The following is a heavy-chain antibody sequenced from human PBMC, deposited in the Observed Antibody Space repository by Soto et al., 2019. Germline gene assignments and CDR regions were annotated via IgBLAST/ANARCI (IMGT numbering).Heavy chain of an antibody. J-gene: IGHJ6*03. D-gene: IGHD2-2*01. Sequence: QVQLQESGPGLVKPSQTLSLTCTVSGGSISSGGYCWSWIRQHPGKGLEWIGYIYYSGSTYYNPSLKSRVTISVDTSKNQFSLKLSSVTAADTAVYYCARADSSTDMDVWGKETTVTVSS. CDR1: GGSISSGGYC. CDR2: IYYSGST. V-gene: IGHV4-31*03. CDR3: ARADSSTDMDV.